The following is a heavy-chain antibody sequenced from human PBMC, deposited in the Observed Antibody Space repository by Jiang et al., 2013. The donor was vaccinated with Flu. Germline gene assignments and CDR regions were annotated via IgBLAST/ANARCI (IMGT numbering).Heavy chain of an antibody. Sequence: KPSETLSLTCAVSGYSISSGYYWGWIRQPPGKGLEWIGSIYHSGMTYYNPSLKSRVTMSADTSKNQFSLKLSSVTAADTAVYYCVRDFGNYYFDSSGNRGWFDPWGQGTLVIVSS. V-gene: IGHV4-38-2*02. D-gene: IGHD3-22*01. CDR3: VRDFGNYYFDSSGNRGWFDP. CDR1: GYSISSGYY. CDR2: IYHSGMT. J-gene: IGHJ5*02.